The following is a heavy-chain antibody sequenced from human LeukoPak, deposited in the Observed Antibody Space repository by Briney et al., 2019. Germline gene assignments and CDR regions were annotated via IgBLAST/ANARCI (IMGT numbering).Heavy chain of an antibody. D-gene: IGHD4-17*01. CDR1: GGSISSYY. CDR3: ARGDYGDYYYYYMDV. J-gene: IGHJ6*03. CDR2: IYYSGST. V-gene: IGHV4-59*01. Sequence: SETLSLTCTVSGGSISSYYWSWIRQAPGKGLEWIGYIYYSGSTNYNPSLKSRVTISVDTSKNQFSLKLSSVTAADTAVYYCARGDYGDYYYYYMDVWGKGTTVTVSS.